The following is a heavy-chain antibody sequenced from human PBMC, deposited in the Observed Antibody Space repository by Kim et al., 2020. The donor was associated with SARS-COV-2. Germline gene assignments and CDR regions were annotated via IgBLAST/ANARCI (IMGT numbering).Heavy chain of an antibody. CDR2: IYYSGST. CDR1: GGSISSGDYY. J-gene: IGHJ4*02. Sequence: SETLSLTCTVSGGSISSGDYYWSWIRQPPGKGLEWIGYIYYSGSTYYNPSLKSRVTISVDTSKNQFSLKLSSVTAADTAVYYCASYSGYRRNYFDYWGQGTLVTVSS. V-gene: IGHV4-30-4*01. D-gene: IGHD5-12*01. CDR3: ASYSGYRRNYFDY.